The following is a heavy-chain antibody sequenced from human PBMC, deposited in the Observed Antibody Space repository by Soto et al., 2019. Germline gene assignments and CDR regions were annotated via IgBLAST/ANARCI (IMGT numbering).Heavy chain of an antibody. J-gene: IGHJ5*02. CDR2: ISYDGSNK. D-gene: IGHD1-1*01. Sequence: QVQLVESGGGVVQPGRSLRLSCAASGFTFSSYAMHWVRQAPGKGLEWVAVISYDGSNKYYADSVKGRFTISRDNSKNTRYLQMNSLRAEDTAVYYCARGVQRGACWFDPWGQGTLVTVSS. CDR3: ARGVQRGACWFDP. V-gene: IGHV3-30-3*01. CDR1: GFTFSSYA.